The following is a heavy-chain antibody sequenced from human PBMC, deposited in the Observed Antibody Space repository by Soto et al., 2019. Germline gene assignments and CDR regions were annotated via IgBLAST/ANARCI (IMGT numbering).Heavy chain of an antibody. CDR3: ARRYSSGWYYYYYYGMDV. V-gene: IGHV4-39*01. Sequence: PSETLSLTCTVSGGSISSSSYYWGWTRQPPGKGLEWIGSIYYSGSTYYNPSLKSRVTISVDTSKNQFSLKLSSVTAADTAVYYCARRYSSGWYYYYYYGMDVWGQGTTVTVSS. D-gene: IGHD6-19*01. CDR2: IYYSGST. CDR1: GGSISSSSYY. J-gene: IGHJ6*02.